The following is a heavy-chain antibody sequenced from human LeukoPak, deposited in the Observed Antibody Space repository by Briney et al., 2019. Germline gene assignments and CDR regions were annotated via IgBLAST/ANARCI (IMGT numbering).Heavy chain of an antibody. J-gene: IGHJ6*02. CDR3: AARSGYYYYYYYYGMDV. Sequence: PSETLSLTCTVSGVSISSGGYYWSWIRQHPEKGLEWIGYIYYSGSTYYHPSHKSRVTIPVDTSKNHFSLKLSSVTAADTAVYYCAARSGYYYYYYYYGMDVWGQGTTVTVSS. CDR2: IYYSGST. CDR1: GVSISSGGYY. V-gene: IGHV4-31*03. D-gene: IGHD3-22*01.